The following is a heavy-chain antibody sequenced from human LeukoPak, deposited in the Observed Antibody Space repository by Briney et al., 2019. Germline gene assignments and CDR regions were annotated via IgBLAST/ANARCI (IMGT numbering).Heavy chain of an antibody. Sequence: GRSLRLSCAASGFTISSYGMHWVRQAPGKGLEWVAVISYDGSNKYYADSVKGRFTISRDNSKNTLYLQMSSLRAEDTAVYYCAKQREYSYGALGIVVWGQETTVTVSS. V-gene: IGHV3-30*18. D-gene: IGHD5-18*01. CDR3: AKQREYSYGALGIVV. J-gene: IGHJ6*02. CDR2: ISYDGSNK. CDR1: GFTISSYG.